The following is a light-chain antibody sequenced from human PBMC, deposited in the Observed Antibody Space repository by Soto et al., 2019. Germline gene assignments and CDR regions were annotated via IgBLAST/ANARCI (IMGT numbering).Light chain of an antibody. J-gene: IGKJ1*01. V-gene: IGKV1-5*03. CDR2: KAS. CDR3: QQYNSYALT. Sequence: DIQMTQSPSTLSASVGDRVTITCRASQSISSWLAWYQQKPWKAPKLLIYKASSLESGVPSRFSGSASGTEFTLSISSLQPDDFATYYCQQYNSYALTFGQGTKVEIK. CDR1: QSISSW.